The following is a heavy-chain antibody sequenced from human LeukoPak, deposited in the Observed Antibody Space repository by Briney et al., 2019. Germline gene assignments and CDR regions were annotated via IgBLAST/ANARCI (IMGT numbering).Heavy chain of an antibody. CDR2: IWYDGSNK. Sequence: SLRLSCAAARFTFSTSGIHGGREAPPKGLWRVAVIWYDGSNKYYADSVKGRFTIYRENSKNTLYLQMNSLRADDTAVYYCARDSWNYGLLDSWGQGTLVTVSS. D-gene: IGHD1-7*01. CDR3: ARDSWNYGLLDS. V-gene: IGHV3-33*01. J-gene: IGHJ4*02. CDR1: RFTFSTSG.